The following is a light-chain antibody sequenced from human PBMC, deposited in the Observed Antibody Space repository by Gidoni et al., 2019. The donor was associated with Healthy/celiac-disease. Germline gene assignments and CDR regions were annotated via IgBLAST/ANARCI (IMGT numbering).Light chain of an antibody. Sequence: QSALTQPAPVSGSPGQSITISCTGTSSDVGGYNYASWYQQHPGKAPKLMIYEVSNRPSGVPDRFSGSKSGNTASLTISGLQAEDEADYYCSSYTSSSTVVFGGGTKLTVL. J-gene: IGLJ2*01. V-gene: IGLV2-14*01. CDR3: SSYTSSSTVV. CDR2: EVS. CDR1: SSDVGGYNY.